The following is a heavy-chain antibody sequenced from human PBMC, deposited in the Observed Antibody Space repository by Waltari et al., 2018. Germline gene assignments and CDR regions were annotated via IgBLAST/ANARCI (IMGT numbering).Heavy chain of an antibody. J-gene: IGHJ5*02. CDR3: ARGFWSGLNWFDP. CDR2: IIPIFGTA. D-gene: IGHD3-3*01. V-gene: IGHV1-69*05. CDR1: GGPFTRYP. Sequence: QVQLVQSGAEVKKPGSSVKVSCKASGGPFTRYPISWVRLAPGQGLEWMGGIIPIFGTANYAQKFQGRVTITTDESTSTAYMELSSLRSEDTAVYYCARGFWSGLNWFDPWGQGTLVTVSS.